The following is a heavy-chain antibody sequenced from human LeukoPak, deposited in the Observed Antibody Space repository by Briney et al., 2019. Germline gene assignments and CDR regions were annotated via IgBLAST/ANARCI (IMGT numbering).Heavy chain of an antibody. Sequence: GGSLRLSCAASGFTFTIFGLNWVRQAPGKGPEWVSYIDARSGITYYADSVQGRFTVSRDDARESVFLQMDGLRVDDTAVYYCARTYDFGRGPPGDAFDNWGPGTWVIVSA. D-gene: IGHD3-3*01. CDR1: GFTFTIFG. J-gene: IGHJ3*02. CDR3: ARTYDFGRGPPGDAFDN. CDR2: IDARSGIT. V-gene: IGHV3-48*01.